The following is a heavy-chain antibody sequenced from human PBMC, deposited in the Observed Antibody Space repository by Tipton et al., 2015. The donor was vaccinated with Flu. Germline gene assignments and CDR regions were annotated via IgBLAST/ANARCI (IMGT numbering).Heavy chain of an antibody. Sequence: TLSLTCTVSGDSISTTIYYWGWVRQPPGKGLERIGSNYYSGTTYYNPSLKSRATVLVDTPKNQFPLSLTSPAAAATAEYSCAGDLWNDGPVYYYYGVDVWGRVTTVTVSS. D-gene: IGHD1-1*01. J-gene: IGHJ6*01. CDR3: AGDLWNDGPVYYYYGVDV. V-gene: IGHV4-39*06. CDR1: GDSISTTIYY. CDR2: NYYSGTT.